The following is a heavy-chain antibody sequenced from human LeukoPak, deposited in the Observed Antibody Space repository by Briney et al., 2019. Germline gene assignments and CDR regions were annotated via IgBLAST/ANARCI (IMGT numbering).Heavy chain of an antibody. CDR1: GGTFSSYA. CDR3: ARDSHYYGSGTLGY. CDR2: IIPIFGTA. D-gene: IGHD3-10*01. J-gene: IGHJ4*02. Sequence: SVKVSCKASGGTFSSYAISWVRQAPGQGLEWMGGIIPIFGTANYAQKFQGRVTTTADESTSTAYMELSSLRSEDTAVYYCARDSHYYGSGTLGYWGQGTLVTVSS. V-gene: IGHV1-69*13.